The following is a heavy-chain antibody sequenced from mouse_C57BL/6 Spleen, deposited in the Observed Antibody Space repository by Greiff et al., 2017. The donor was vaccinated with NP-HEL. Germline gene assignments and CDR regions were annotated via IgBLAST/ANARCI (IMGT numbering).Heavy chain of an antibody. CDR2: IDPETGGT. CDR1: GYTFTDYE. CDR3: TRYSSGLAWFAY. V-gene: IGHV1-15*01. D-gene: IGHD3-2*02. Sequence: QVQLQHSGAELVRPGASVTLSCKASGYTFTDYEMHWVKQTPVHGLEWIGAIDPETGGTAYNQKFKGKAILTADKSSSTAYMELRSLTSEDSAVYYCTRYSSGLAWFAYWGQGTLVTVSA. J-gene: IGHJ3*01.